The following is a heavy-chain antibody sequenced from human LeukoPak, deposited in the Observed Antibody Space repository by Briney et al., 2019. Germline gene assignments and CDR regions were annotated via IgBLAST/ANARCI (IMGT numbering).Heavy chain of an antibody. CDR2: IYHSGST. J-gene: IGHJ4*02. CDR3: ARQVRVGATNYFDY. CDR1: GGSISSGGYY. D-gene: IGHD1-26*01. V-gene: IGHV4-30-2*01. Sequence: PSETLSLTCTVSGGSISSGGYYWSWIRQPPGKGLEWIGYIYHSGSTYYNPSLKSRVTISVDRSKNQFSLKLSSVTAADTAVYYCARQVRVGATNYFDYWGQGTLVTVSS.